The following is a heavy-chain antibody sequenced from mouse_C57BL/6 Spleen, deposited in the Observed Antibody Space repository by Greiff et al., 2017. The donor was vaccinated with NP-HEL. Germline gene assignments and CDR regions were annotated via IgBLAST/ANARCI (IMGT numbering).Heavy chain of an antibody. D-gene: IGHD2-2*01. J-gene: IGHJ4*01. V-gene: IGHV1-82*01. Sequence: QVQLQQSGPELVKPGASVKISCKASGYAFSSSWMNWVKQRPGKGLEWIGRIYPGDGDTNYNGKFKGKATLTADKSSSTAYMQLSSLTSEDSAVYFCALGYDGAMDYWGQGTSVTVSS. CDR2: IYPGDGDT. CDR1: GYAFSSSW. CDR3: ALGYDGAMDY.